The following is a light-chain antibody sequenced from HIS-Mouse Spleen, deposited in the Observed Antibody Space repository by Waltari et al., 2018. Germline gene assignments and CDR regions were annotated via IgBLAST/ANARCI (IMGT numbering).Light chain of an antibody. V-gene: IGLV3-1*01. CDR1: KLGDKY. CDR2: QDS. Sequence: SYELTQPPSVSVSPVQTASITCSGDKLGDKYACWYQQKPGQSPVLVIHQDSKRPSGIPARFSGSNSGNTATLTISGTQAMDEADYYCQAWDSSTAVFGTGTKVTVL. J-gene: IGLJ1*01. CDR3: QAWDSSTAV.